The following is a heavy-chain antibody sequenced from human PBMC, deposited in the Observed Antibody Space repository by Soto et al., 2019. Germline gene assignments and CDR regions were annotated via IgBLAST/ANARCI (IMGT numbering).Heavy chain of an antibody. CDR3: AKNYDSSGYYLAYFDY. D-gene: IGHD3-22*01. Sequence: GGSLRLSCAASGFTFSSYAMSWVRQAPGKGLELVSAISGSGGSTYYADSVKGRFTISRDNSKNTLYLRMNSLRAEDTAVYYCAKNYDSSGYYLAYFDYWGQGTLVTVSS. CDR2: ISGSGGST. J-gene: IGHJ4*02. CDR1: GFTFSSYA. V-gene: IGHV3-23*01.